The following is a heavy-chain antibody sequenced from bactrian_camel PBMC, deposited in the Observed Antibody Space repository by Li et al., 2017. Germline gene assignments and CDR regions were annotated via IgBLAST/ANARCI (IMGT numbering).Heavy chain of an antibody. J-gene: IGHJ6*01. Sequence: HVQLVESGGGSVQAGGSLTLSCVASGVRYSGYCVGWIRQAPGKEREGVAASYTNRGSPQYAASSKGRFTISRDNKKNTLIPQMNNLEPEDTAMYYCAAGRRTWCSAGPTPITADFGHWGQGTQVTVS. V-gene: IGHV3S1*01. CDR3: AAGRRTWCSAGPTPITADFGH. CDR1: GVRYSGYC. CDR2: SYTNRGSP. D-gene: IGHD1*01.